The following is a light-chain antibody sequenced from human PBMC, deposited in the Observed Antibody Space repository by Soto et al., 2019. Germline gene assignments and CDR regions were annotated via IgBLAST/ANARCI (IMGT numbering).Light chain of an antibody. CDR3: QQYDTYPWT. V-gene: IGKV1-5*03. CDR2: KAS. J-gene: IGKJ1*01. CDR1: QSIDIW. Sequence: DIQMTQSPSTLSASIGGRVTITCRASQSIDIWLAWYQQKPGKAPKLLIYKASRLESGVPSRFSGSGSGTQFTLTISSLQPDDFATYHCQQYDTYPWTFGLGTKVEIK.